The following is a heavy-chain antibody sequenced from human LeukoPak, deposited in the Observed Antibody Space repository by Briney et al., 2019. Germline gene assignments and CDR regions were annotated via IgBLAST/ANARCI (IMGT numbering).Heavy chain of an antibody. V-gene: IGHV3-48*01. Sequence: PGGSLRLSCAASGFTFSSYSMNWVRQAPGKGLEWVSYISSSSSTIYYADSVKGRFTISRDNAKNSPYLQMNSLRAEDTAVYYCARDLGQWLVRSYYMDVWGKGTTVTVSS. CDR2: ISSSSSTI. J-gene: IGHJ6*03. CDR3: ARDLGQWLVRSYYMDV. D-gene: IGHD6-19*01. CDR1: GFTFSSYS.